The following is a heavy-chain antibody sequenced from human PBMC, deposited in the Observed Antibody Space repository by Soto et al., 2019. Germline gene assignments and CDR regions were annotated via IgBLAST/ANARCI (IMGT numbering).Heavy chain of an antibody. Sequence: GGSLRLSCAASGFTFSSYSMNWVRQAPGKGPEWVSSISSSSSYIYYADSVKGRFTISRDNAKNSLYLQMNSLRAEDTAVYYCASRRGYYDSSGYDAFDIWGQGTMVTVSS. CDR2: ISSSSSYI. CDR1: GFTFSSYS. V-gene: IGHV3-21*01. J-gene: IGHJ3*02. CDR3: ASRRGYYDSSGYDAFDI. D-gene: IGHD3-22*01.